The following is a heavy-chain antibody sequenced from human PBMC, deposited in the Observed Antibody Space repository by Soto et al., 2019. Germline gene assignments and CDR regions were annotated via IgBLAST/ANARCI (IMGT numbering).Heavy chain of an antibody. D-gene: IGHD5-12*01. J-gene: IGHJ4*02. CDR2: ISAYNGNT. Sequence: QVQLVQSGAEVKKPGASVKVSCKASGYTFTSYGISWVRQAPGQGLEWMGWISAYNGNTNYAQKLQGRVTMTTDTXTXXAYMELRSLRSDDTAVYYCARDVSEMATIYVEADYWGQGTLVTVSS. CDR1: GYTFTSYG. CDR3: ARDVSEMATIYVEADY. V-gene: IGHV1-18*01.